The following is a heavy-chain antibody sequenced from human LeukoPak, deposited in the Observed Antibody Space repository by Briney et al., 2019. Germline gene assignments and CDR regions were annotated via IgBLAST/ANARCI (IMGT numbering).Heavy chain of an antibody. Sequence: GGSLRLSCAASGFTFSSYGMHWVRQAPGKGLEWVAVISYDGSNKYYADSVKGRFTISRDNSENTLYLQMNSLRAEDTAVYYCASGIAAAGTVSFDYWGQGTLVTVSS. CDR3: ASGIAAAGTVSFDY. CDR1: GFTFSSYG. J-gene: IGHJ4*02. D-gene: IGHD6-13*01. CDR2: ISYDGSNK. V-gene: IGHV3-30*03.